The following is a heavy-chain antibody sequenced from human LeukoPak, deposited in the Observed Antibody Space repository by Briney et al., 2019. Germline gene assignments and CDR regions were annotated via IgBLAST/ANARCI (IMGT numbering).Heavy chain of an antibody. V-gene: IGHV4-61*02. CDR1: GGSISSGSYY. Sequence: PSQTLSLTCTVSGGSISSGSYYWSWIRQPAGKGLEWIVRIYTSGSTNYTPSLKSRITISVDTSKNQFSLKLSSVTAADTAVYYCARDDSSGYWKGNWFDPWGQGTLVTVSS. D-gene: IGHD3-22*01. CDR2: IYTSGST. J-gene: IGHJ5*02. CDR3: ARDDSSGYWKGNWFDP.